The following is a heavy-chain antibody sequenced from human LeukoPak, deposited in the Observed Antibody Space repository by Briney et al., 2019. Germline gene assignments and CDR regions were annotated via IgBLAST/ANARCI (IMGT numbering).Heavy chain of an antibody. V-gene: IGHV1-18*01. CDR1: GYTFTSYG. J-gene: IGHJ3*02. D-gene: IGHD3-10*01. CDR2: ISAYNGNT. CDR3: ARVLTITMVRGVTQARAPGAFDI. Sequence: ASVKVSCKASGYTFTSYGISWVRQAPGQGLEWMGWISAYNGNTNYAQKLQGRVTMTTDTSTSTAYMELRSLRSDDTAVYYCARVLTITMVRGVTQARAPGAFDIWGQGTMVTVSS.